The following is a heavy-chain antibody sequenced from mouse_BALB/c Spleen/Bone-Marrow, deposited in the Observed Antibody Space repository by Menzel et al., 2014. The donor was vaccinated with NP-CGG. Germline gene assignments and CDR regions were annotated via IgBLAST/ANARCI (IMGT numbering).Heavy chain of an antibody. Sequence: EVHLVESGGGLVQPGGSRKLSCSASGFSFSSFGMHWVRQAPEKGLEWVAYISSGSITIFYADTVKGRFTISRDNPKNTLFLQMTSLRSEDTAMYYCTRGGNWEDFDYWGQGTTLTVSS. D-gene: IGHD4-1*01. CDR1: GFSFSSFG. CDR2: ISSGSITI. CDR3: TRGGNWEDFDY. J-gene: IGHJ2*01. V-gene: IGHV5-17*02.